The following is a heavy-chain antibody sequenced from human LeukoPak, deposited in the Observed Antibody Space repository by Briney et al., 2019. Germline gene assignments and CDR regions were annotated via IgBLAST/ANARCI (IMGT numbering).Heavy chain of an antibody. J-gene: IGHJ4*02. CDR3: ARDKSLYSSSFFRGVY. CDR1: GFIFNTFG. Sequence: SGGSLRLSCAASGFIFNTFGMHWVRQAPGRGLEWVAYIRFDGGKKDYADSVKGRFTISRDNAKNSLYLQMNSLRADDTAVYYCARDKSLYSSSFFRGVYWGQGTLVTVSS. CDR2: IRFDGGKK. D-gene: IGHD6-6*01. V-gene: IGHV3-30*02.